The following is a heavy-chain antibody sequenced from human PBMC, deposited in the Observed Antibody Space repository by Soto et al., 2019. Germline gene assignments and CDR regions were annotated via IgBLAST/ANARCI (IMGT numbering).Heavy chain of an antibody. CDR2: IYPGDSDT. J-gene: IGHJ6*02. V-gene: IGHV5-51*01. Sequence: PGESLKISCQGSGYSFTSYWIGWVRQMPGKGLEWMGIIYPGDSDTRYSPSFQGQVTISADKSISTAYLQWSSLKASDTAMYYCARLSEGRGRTTVTTIYYYGMDVWGQGTTVTVSS. CDR1: GYSFTSYW. CDR3: ARLSEGRGRTTVTTIYYYGMDV. D-gene: IGHD4-17*01.